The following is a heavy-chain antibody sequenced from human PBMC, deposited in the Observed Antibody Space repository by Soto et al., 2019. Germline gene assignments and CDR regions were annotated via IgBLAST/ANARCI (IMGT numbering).Heavy chain of an antibody. D-gene: IGHD3-10*01. V-gene: IGHV4-39*02. CDR1: GASITRGGFH. Sequence: QLQLQESGPGLVKPSETLSLTCAVTGASITRGGFHWGWIRQSPGQGLEWIGSLYSGSTYYNPSLKSRVTISAVTSKTDFSLGLPSVTAADTAVYYCARRGSGHTFDYWGQGTLVTVSS. CDR3: ARRGSGHTFDY. CDR2: LYSGST. J-gene: IGHJ4*02.